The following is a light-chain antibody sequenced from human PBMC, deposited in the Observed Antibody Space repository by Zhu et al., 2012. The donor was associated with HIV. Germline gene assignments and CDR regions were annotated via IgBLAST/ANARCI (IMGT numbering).Light chain of an antibody. V-gene: IGKV3-15*01. CDR1: QSVSSN. CDR3: QQYNNWPPRT. Sequence: EIVMTQSPATLSVSLGERATLSCRASQSVSSNLAWYQQKLGQAPRLLIYGASTRATGIPARFSGSGSGTEFTLTISSLQSEDFAVYYCQQYNNWPPRTFGQGTKVEIK. CDR2: GAS. J-gene: IGKJ1*01.